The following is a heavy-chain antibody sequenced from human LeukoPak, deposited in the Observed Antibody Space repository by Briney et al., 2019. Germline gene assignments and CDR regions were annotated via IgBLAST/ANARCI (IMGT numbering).Heavy chain of an antibody. Sequence: GGSLRLSCAASGFTFSSYNMNWVRQAPGKGLEWVSSISTSSSYIYYADSVKGRFTISRDNAKKSLYLQMSSLRAEDTAVYYCARDHELYCSGGSCSRMDVWGKGTTVTISS. CDR3: ARDHELYCSGGSCSRMDV. J-gene: IGHJ6*03. V-gene: IGHV3-21*01. CDR2: ISTSSSYI. D-gene: IGHD2-15*01. CDR1: GFTFSSYN.